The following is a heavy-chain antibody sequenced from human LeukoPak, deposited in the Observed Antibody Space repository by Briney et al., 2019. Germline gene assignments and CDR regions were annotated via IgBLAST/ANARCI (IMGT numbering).Heavy chain of an antibody. CDR2: IYYSGST. CDR1: GGSISSYY. J-gene: IGHJ3*02. CDR3: ARAKPYDAFDI. Sequence: SETLSLTCTVSGGSISSYYWIWIRQPPGKGLEWIGYIYYSGSTNYNPSLKSRVTISADTSKNQFSLKPSSVTAADTAVYYCARAKPYDAFDIWGQGTMVTVSS. V-gene: IGHV4-59*01.